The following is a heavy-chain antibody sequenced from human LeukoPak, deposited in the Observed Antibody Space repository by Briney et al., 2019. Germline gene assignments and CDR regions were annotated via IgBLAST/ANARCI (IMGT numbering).Heavy chain of an antibody. D-gene: IGHD3-10*01. CDR3: ARANYYGSGRAAFDI. CDR1: GFTFSSYW. Sequence: GGSLRLSCVASGFTFSSYWMHWVRQAPGKGLVWVSRINSDGSSTSYADSVKGRFTISRDNAKNTLYLQMNSLRAEDTAVYYCARANYYGSGRAAFDIWGQGTMVTVSS. J-gene: IGHJ3*02. V-gene: IGHV3-74*01. CDR2: INSDGSST.